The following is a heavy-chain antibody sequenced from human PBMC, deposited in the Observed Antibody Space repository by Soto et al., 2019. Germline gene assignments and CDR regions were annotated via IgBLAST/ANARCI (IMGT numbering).Heavy chain of an antibody. CDR1: GGTFSSYA. V-gene: IGHV1-69*01. Sequence: QVQLVQSGAEVKKPGSSVKVSCKASGGTFSSYAISWVRQAPGQGLEWMGGIIPIFGTANYAQKFQGRVTITADESTSTAYMELSSLRSEDTDVYDWARDQADGYNRDAFDIWGQGTMVTVSS. CDR3: ARDQADGYNRDAFDI. CDR2: IIPIFGTA. J-gene: IGHJ3*02. D-gene: IGHD5-12*01.